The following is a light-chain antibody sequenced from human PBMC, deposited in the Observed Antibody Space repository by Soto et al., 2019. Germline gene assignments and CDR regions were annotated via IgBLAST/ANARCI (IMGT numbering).Light chain of an antibody. V-gene: IGKV1-39*01. Sequence: DIQMTQSPSSLSASVGDRVTITCRATQSISSYLNWNQQKPGKASKFLIYAASSLQSGVPSRFSGSGSATDFTLTISSLQPEGFATYYCQQSYSTPYTFGQGTKLEIK. J-gene: IGKJ2*01. CDR2: AAS. CDR1: QSISSY. CDR3: QQSYSTPYT.